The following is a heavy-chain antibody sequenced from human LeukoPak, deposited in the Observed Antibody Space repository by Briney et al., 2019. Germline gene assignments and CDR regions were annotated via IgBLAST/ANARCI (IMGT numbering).Heavy chain of an antibody. CDR3: ARGPCLWASCYRRFDY. V-gene: IGHV4-34*01. D-gene: IGHD2-2*02. CDR2: INHSGRT. CDR1: GGSFSGYY. J-gene: IGHJ4*02. Sequence: SETLSLTCAVYGGSFSGYYWSWIRHPPRKGLEWIGEINHSGRTNYNTSLKSRVTISVDTSKYQFSLKLSSVTAADTAVYYCARGPCLWASCYRRFDYWGQGTLVTVSS.